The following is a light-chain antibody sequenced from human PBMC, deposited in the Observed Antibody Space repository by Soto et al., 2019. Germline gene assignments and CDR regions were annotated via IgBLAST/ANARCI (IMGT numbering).Light chain of an antibody. CDR2: DVS. CDR3: SSYTSSSTYV. Sequence: QSALTQPPSVSGSPGQSVTISCTGTSSDVGSSDGVSWYQQPPGTAPKLMNYDVSNRPSGVPDRFSGSKSGNTASLTISGLQAEDEADYYCSSYTSSSTYVFGTGTKVTVL. CDR1: SSDVGSSDG. V-gene: IGLV2-18*02. J-gene: IGLJ1*01.